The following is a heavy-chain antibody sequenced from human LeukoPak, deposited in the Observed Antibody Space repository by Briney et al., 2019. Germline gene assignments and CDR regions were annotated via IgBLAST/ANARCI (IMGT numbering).Heavy chain of an antibody. CDR2: ISGSGDTT. V-gene: IGHV3-23*01. J-gene: IGHJ4*02. CDR1: GFTFSSYA. D-gene: IGHD6-13*01. CDR3: ARDPDSSSWYGTFGY. Sequence: GGSLRLSRAASGFTFSSYAMNWVRQAPGKGLEWLSAISGSGDTTYYADSVRGRFTISRDNSKNTLYLQMNSLRAEDTAVYYCARDPDSSSWYGTFGYWGQGILVAVSS.